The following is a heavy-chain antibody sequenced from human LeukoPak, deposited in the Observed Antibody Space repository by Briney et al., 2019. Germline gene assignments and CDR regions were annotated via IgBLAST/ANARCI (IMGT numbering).Heavy chain of an antibody. CDR3: ARDTETTHFDY. CDR2: ISGSSSTK. D-gene: IGHD1-7*01. CDR1: GFTFSSYS. V-gene: IGHV3-48*01. Sequence: GSLRLSCAASGFTFSSYSMNWVREAPGKGLEWLSYISGSSSTKYYADSLKGRFTISRGNAKNSLYLEMSSLRAEDTAVYYCARDTETTHFDYWGQGTLVTVSS. J-gene: IGHJ4*02.